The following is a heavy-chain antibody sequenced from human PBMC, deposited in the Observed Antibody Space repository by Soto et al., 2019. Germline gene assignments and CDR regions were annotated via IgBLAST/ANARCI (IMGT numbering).Heavy chain of an antibody. CDR2: ISGGSNNS. CDR1: GFTFGSFA. Sequence: GGSLRLSCVGSGFTFGSFAMSWVRQVPGNRLEWVSSISGGSNNSYYADSVKGRFTISRDNSKNALYLQLNSLRAEDTALYYCARDQAVRVFYDIQTAYIDNWGQGTQVTVSS. J-gene: IGHJ4*02. V-gene: IGHV3-23*01. D-gene: IGHD3-16*01. CDR3: ARDQAVRVFYDIQTAYIDN.